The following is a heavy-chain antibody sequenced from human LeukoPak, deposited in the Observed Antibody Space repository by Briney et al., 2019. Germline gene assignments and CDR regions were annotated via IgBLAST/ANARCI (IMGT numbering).Heavy chain of an antibody. D-gene: IGHD2-21*02. J-gene: IGHJ3*02. CDR2: ISYDGTNK. CDR1: GFTFSSFV. Sequence: GGSLRLSCAASGFTFSSFVMHWVRQAPGEGLEWVAVISYDGTNKYYADSVKGRFTISRDNSKNTLYLQMNSLRAEDTAVYYCVRVVTERFYAFDIWGQGTTVTVSS. V-gene: IGHV3-30-3*01. CDR3: VRVVTERFYAFDI.